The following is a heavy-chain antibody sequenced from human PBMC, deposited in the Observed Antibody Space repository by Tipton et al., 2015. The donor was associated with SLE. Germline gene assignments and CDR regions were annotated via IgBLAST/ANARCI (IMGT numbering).Heavy chain of an antibody. J-gene: IGHJ3*02. CDR3: ARATEKLAARKAFDI. CDR2: IYYSGST. D-gene: IGHD6-6*01. V-gene: IGHV4-59*11. Sequence: TLSLTCTVSGGSISSHYWNWIRQPPGKGLEWIGYIYYSGSTNYNPSLKSRGTILIDTSKNQFSLKLSSVTAADTAVYYCARATEKLAARKAFDIWGQGTMVTVSS. CDR1: GGSISSHY.